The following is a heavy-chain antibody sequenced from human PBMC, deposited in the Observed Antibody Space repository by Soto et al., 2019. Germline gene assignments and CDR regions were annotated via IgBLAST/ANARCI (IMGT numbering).Heavy chain of an antibody. Sequence: QVQLVQSGAEVKKPGSSVKVSCKASGGTFSSYAISWVRQAPGQGLEWMGGIIPIFGTANYAQKFQGRVKITADKSTSTAYMELSRLRSEDTAVYYCARHGASIAASGGNWFDPWGQGTLVTVSS. CDR2: IIPIFGTA. J-gene: IGHJ5*02. V-gene: IGHV1-69*06. D-gene: IGHD6-6*01. CDR1: GGTFSSYA. CDR3: ARHGASIAASGGNWFDP.